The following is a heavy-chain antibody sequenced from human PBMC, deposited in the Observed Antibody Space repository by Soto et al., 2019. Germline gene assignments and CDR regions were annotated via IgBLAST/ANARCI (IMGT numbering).Heavy chain of an antibody. CDR2: IYYSGST. CDR1: GDSISSGGYY. D-gene: IGHD2-15*01. J-gene: IGHJ2*01. CDR3: ARVGGNIVVVVAATPDWYFDL. Sequence: QVQLQESGPGLVKPSQTLSLTCTVSGDSISSGGYYWSWIRQHPGKGLEWIGYIYYSGSTYYNPSLKSRVTISVDTSKNQFSLKLSSVTAADTAVYYCARVGGNIVVVVAATPDWYFDLWGRGTLVTVSS. V-gene: IGHV4-31*03.